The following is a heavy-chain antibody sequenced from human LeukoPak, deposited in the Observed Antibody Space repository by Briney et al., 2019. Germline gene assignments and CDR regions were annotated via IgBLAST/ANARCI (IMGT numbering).Heavy chain of an antibody. CDR3: GWGTVTARVQTMDYYYYMDV. CDR2: IYHSGST. J-gene: IGHJ6*03. Sequence: SETLSLTCTVSGYSISSGYYWGWIRQPPGKGLEWIGSIYHSGSTYYNPSLKSRVTISVDTSKNQFSLKLSSVTAADTAVYYCGWGTVTARVQTMDYYYYMDVWGKGTTVTVSS. D-gene: IGHD4-11*01. CDR1: GYSISSGYY. V-gene: IGHV4-38-2*02.